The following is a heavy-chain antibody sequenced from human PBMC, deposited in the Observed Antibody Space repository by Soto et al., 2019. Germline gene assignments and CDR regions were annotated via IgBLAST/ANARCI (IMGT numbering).Heavy chain of an antibody. D-gene: IGHD1-1*01. J-gene: IGHJ5*02. CDR3: ASELAALNWFDP. V-gene: IGHV4-59*12. CDR2: IYYSGST. Sequence: SETLSLTCTVSGGSISSYYWSWIRQPPGKGLEWIGYIYYSGSTNYNPSLKSRVTISVDTSKNSLYLQLNSLRDEDTAVYYCASELAALNWFDPWGQGTLVTVSS. CDR1: GGSISSYY.